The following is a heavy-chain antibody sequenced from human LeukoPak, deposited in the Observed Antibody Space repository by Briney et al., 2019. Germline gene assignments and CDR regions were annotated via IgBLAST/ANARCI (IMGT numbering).Heavy chain of an antibody. CDR1: GVTFSSYS. D-gene: IGHD2-2*01. CDR2: ISSSSSYI. Sequence: PGGSLRLSCAASGVTFSSYSMNWVRQAPGKGLEWVSSISSSSSYIYYADSVKGRFTISRDNAKNSLYLQMNSLRAEDTAVYYCAHLRWYCSSTSCYGLDYWGQGTLVTVSS. V-gene: IGHV3-21*01. CDR3: AHLRWYCSSTSCYGLDY. J-gene: IGHJ4*02.